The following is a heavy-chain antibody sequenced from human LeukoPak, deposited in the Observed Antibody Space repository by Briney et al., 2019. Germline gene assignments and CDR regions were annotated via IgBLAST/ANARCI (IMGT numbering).Heavy chain of an antibody. CDR3: ASTGYSSSSAGGWFDP. J-gene: IGHJ5*02. Sequence: APVKVSCKASGYTFTSYYMHWVRQARGQGLEWMGIINPSGGSTSYAQKFQGRVTMTRDTSTSTVYMELSSLRSEDTAVYYCASTGYSSSSAGGWFDPWGQGTLVTVSS. CDR2: INPSGGST. V-gene: IGHV1-46*01. D-gene: IGHD6-13*01. CDR1: GYTFTSYY.